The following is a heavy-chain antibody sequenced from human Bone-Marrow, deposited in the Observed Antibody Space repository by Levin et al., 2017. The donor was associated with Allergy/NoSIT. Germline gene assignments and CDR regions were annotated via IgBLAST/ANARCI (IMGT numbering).Heavy chain of an antibody. CDR2: IYYSGST. J-gene: IGHJ4*02. CDR3: ARVGIAARRDFDY. CDR1: GGSVSSGSYY. D-gene: IGHD6-6*01. Sequence: SQTLSLTCTVSGGSVSSGSYYWSWIRQPPGKGLEWIGYIYYSGSTNYNPSLKSRVTISVDTSKNQFSLKLSSVTAADTAVYYCARVGIAARRDFDYWGQGTLVTVSS. V-gene: IGHV4-61*01.